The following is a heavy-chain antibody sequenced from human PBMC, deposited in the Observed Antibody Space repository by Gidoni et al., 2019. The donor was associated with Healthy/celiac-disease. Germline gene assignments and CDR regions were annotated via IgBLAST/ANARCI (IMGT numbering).Heavy chain of an antibody. V-gene: IGHV3-64*01. CDR2: ISSNGGST. Sequence: EVQLVASGVGLVQPAWSLRLSCAASGFTFSSYAMHWVRQAPGKGLEYVSAISSNGGSTYYANSVKGRFTISRDNSKNTLYLQMGSLRAEDMAVYYCARGGMDSGSYYYDYWGQGTLVTVSS. CDR3: ARGGMDSGSYYYDY. CDR1: GFTFSSYA. D-gene: IGHD1-26*01. J-gene: IGHJ4*02.